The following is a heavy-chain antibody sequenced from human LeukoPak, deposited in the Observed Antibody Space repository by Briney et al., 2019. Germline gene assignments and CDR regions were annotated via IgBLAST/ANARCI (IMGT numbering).Heavy chain of an antibody. J-gene: IGHJ3*02. Sequence: PSETLSLTCAVPGGPISSSNWWSWVRRPPGKGLEWIGEIYHSGSTNYNPSLKSRVTISLDTSKNQFSLKVISMTAADTAVYYCTKSDGSGLIRICGRGTMVTVSS. V-gene: IGHV4-4*02. CDR2: IYHSGST. CDR1: GGPISSSNW. CDR3: TKSDGSGLIRI. D-gene: IGHD3-22*01.